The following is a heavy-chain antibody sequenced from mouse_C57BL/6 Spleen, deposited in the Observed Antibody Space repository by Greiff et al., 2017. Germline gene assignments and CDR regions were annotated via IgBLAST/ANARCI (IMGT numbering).Heavy chain of an antibody. CDR3: AMRYDYDVYFDY. V-gene: IGHV1-47*01. CDR1: GYTFTTYP. J-gene: IGHJ2*01. Sequence: QVQLQQSGAELVKPGASVKMSCKASGYTFTTYPIEWMKQNHGKSLEWIGNFHPYNDDTKYNEKFKGKATFTVEKSSSTVYLELSRLTSDDSAVYYFAMRYDYDVYFDYWGQGTTLTVSS. D-gene: IGHD2-4*01. CDR2: FHPYNDDT.